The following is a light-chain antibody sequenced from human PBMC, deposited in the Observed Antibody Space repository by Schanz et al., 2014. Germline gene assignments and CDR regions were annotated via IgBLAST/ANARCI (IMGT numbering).Light chain of an antibody. CDR3: SSYAGNNKLL. Sequence: QSALTQPPSASGSPGQSVTISCIGTSSDVGGYNYVSWYQQHPGKAPKLMIYEVSKRPSGVPDRFSGSKSGNTASLTISGLQAEDEGDYYCSSYAGNNKLLFGGGTKLTVL. V-gene: IGLV2-8*01. CDR2: EVS. CDR1: SSDVGGYNY. J-gene: IGLJ2*01.